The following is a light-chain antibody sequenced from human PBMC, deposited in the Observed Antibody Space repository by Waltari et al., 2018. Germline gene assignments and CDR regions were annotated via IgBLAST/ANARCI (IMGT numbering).Light chain of an antibody. CDR3: QQFYSLPLT. CDR1: QSLFHSPNRKDY. V-gene: IGKV4-1*01. CDR2: WAS. Sequence: DIVMTQSPDSLAVSLGERATINCKSSQSLFHSPNRKDYLAWYQQKPGQPPKLLISWASTRESGVPDRFSGSGSGTDFTLIISSVQAEDVAVYYCQQFYSLPLTFGGGTKVEIK. J-gene: IGKJ4*01.